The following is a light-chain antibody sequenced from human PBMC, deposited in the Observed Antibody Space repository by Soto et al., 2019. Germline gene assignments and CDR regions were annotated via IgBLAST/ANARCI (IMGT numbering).Light chain of an antibody. CDR2: GAS. CDR3: QQYGSSPPIT. J-gene: IGKJ5*01. Sequence: ELVMTQSPATLSVAPVSSSHLSFLSRQSVSSSYLAWYQKKPGQAPRLLIYGASSRATGIPDRFSGIGSGTDFTLTISRLEPEDLAVYDGQQYGSSPPITCGQGTRLEIK. CDR1: QSVSSSY. V-gene: IGKV3-20*01.